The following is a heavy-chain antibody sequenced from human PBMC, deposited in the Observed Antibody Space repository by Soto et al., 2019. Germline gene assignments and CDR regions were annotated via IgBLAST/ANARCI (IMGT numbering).Heavy chain of an antibody. CDR1: GSSFSAYY. CDR2: INHSGST. CDR3: SYGSSFDY. Sequence: SETLSLTCGVSGSSFSAYYWTWIRQPPGKGLEWIGEINHSGSTSYNPSLKSRVTISLDTSKSQFSLKLSSVTAADSAVYYCSYGSSFDYWGQGTLVTVSS. J-gene: IGHJ4*02. D-gene: IGHD3-10*01. V-gene: IGHV4-34*01.